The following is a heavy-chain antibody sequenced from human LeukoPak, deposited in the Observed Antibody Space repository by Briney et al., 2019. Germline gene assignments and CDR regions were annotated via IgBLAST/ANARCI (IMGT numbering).Heavy chain of an antibody. V-gene: IGHV5-51*01. CDR1: GYSFTSYW. J-gene: IGHJ1*01. CDR2: IYPGDSDT. CDR3: ASTYGSWYDCFQH. Sequence: GESLRISCKGSGYSFTSYWIGWVRQMPGKGLEWMGIIYPGDSDTRYSPSFQGQVTISADKSISTAYLQWSSLKASDTAMYYCASTYGSWYDCFQHWGQGTLVTVSS. D-gene: IGHD6-13*01.